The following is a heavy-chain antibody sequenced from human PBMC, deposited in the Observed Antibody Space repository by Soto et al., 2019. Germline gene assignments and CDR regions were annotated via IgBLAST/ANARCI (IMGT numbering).Heavy chain of an antibody. CDR2: IIPIFGTA. CDR3: ARVMKITHDFWSGHYGMDV. J-gene: IGHJ6*02. Sequence: QVQLVQSGAEVKKPGSSLKVSCKSSGGTFSSYAISWVRQAPGQGLEWMGGIIPIFGTANYAQKFQGRVTITADESTSTASMELRSLRSEDTAVYYCARVMKITHDFWSGHYGMDVWGQVTTVTVAS. CDR1: GGTFSSYA. D-gene: IGHD3-3*01. V-gene: IGHV1-69*01.